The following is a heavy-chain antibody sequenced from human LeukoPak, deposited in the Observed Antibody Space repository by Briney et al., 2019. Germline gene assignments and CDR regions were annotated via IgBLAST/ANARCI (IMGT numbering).Heavy chain of an antibody. CDR3: AKSLYGGCDY. CDR1: GFSFSTYA. CDR2: VNGNGGST. D-gene: IGHD3-16*02. Sequence: GGSLRLSCAASGFSFSTYAMSWVRQAPGKGLEWVSGVNGNGGSTSYAGSVKGRFTIFRDNSKNTVYLQMNSLRVEDTAVYYCAKSLYGGCDYWGQGTVVTVSS. V-gene: IGHV3-23*01. J-gene: IGHJ4*02.